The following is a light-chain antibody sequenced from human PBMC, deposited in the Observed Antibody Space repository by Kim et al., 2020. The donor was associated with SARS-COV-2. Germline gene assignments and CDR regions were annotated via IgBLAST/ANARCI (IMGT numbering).Light chain of an antibody. CDR3: QRYTSAPYT. CDR1: RPIANY. J-gene: IGKJ2*01. CDR2: AAS. Sequence: GDRVTITCRASRPIANYLAWYQQKPGKVPKLLIYAASALQSGVPSRFSGSGSGTDFTLTISSLQPDDVATYYCQRYTSAPYTFGQGTKLEI. V-gene: IGKV1-27*01.